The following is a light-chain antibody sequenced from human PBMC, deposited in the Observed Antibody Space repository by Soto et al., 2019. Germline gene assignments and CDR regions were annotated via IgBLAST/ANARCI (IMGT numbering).Light chain of an antibody. CDR1: QSVSSSL. V-gene: IGKV3-20*01. CDR3: QQYANSPYT. Sequence: RVLTQSPGTLSLSPGERATLSCRASQSVSSSLLAWYQHKPGRAPRLLIYGASNRPAGIPDKFSGSGSGTDFTLTISSLEPEDFAVYSCQQYANSPYTFGQGTKLEIK. CDR2: GAS. J-gene: IGKJ2*01.